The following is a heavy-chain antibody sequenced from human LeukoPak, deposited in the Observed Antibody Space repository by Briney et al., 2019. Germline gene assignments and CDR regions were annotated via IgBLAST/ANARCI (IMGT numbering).Heavy chain of an antibody. Sequence: PGGSLRLSCAASGFTFSSYSMNWVRQAPGKGLEWVSSISSSSSYIYYADSVKGRFTISRDNAKNSLYLQMNSLRAEDTAVYYCARGSGATHSSSWYLDYWGQGTLVTVSS. CDR1: GFTFSSYS. CDR3: ARGSGATHSSSWYLDY. CDR2: ISSSSSYI. V-gene: IGHV3-21*01. D-gene: IGHD6-13*01. J-gene: IGHJ4*02.